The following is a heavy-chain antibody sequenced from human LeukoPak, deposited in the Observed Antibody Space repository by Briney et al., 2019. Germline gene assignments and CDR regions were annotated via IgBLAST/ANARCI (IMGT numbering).Heavy chain of an antibody. Sequence: GGSLRLSCAASGFAFSSLAMGWVRQAPGKGLERVSVISDSGSITYYADSVKGRFTISRDNSKNTLFLQMNSLRAEDTAVYYCAKDARRTSGWYFFDYWGQGTLVTVSS. CDR3: AKDARRTSGWYFFDY. V-gene: IGHV3-23*01. CDR2: ISDSGSIT. J-gene: IGHJ4*02. CDR1: GFAFSSLA. D-gene: IGHD6-19*01.